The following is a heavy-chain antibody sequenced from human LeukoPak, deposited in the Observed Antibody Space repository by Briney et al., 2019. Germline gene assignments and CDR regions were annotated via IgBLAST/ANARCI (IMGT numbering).Heavy chain of an antibody. CDR2: IYYSGST. Sequence: SETLSLTCTASGGSISSYYWSWIRQPPGKGLEWIGYIYYSGSTNYNPSLKSRVTISVDTSKNQFSLKLSSVTAADTAVYYCARKPHTYLYYYGMDVWGQGTTVTVSS. V-gene: IGHV4-59*12. CDR1: GGSISSYY. CDR3: ARKPHTYLYYYGMDV. D-gene: IGHD3-16*01. J-gene: IGHJ6*02.